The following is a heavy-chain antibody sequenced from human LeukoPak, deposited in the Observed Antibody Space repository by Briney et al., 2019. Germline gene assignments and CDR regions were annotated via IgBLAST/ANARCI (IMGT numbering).Heavy chain of an antibody. CDR1: GFTFSSYA. J-gene: IGHJ4*02. V-gene: IGHV3-23*01. D-gene: IGHD6-19*01. Sequence: GGSLRLSCAAPGFTFSSYAMHWVRRAPGKGLEWVSGISGRSSTTYYADSVKGRFTISTDNSKNTLYLQMNSLRADDTDVYYCAKNYRWLDSFDYWGQGTLVTVSS. CDR2: ISGRSSTT. CDR3: AKNYRWLDSFDY.